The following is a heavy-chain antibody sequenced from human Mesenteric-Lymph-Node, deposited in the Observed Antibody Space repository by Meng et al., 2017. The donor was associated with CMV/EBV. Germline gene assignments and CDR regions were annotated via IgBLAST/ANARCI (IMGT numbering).Heavy chain of an antibody. Sequence: SETLSLTCTVSGGSISSSSYYWGWIRQPPGKGLEWIGSIYYSGSTYYNPSLKSRVTISVDTSKNQFSLKLSSVTAADTAVYYCARLKGYCSSTSCYYYYYYGMDVWGQGTTVTVSS. CDR2: IYYSGST. CDR1: GGSISSSSYY. CDR3: ARLKGYCSSTSCYYYYYYGMDV. J-gene: IGHJ6*02. V-gene: IGHV4-39*07. D-gene: IGHD2-2*01.